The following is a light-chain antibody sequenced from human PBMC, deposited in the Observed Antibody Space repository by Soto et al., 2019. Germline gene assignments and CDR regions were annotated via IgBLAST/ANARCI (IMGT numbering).Light chain of an antibody. J-gene: IGKJ1*01. CDR2: AAS. Sequence: DIQMTQSPSSLSASVGDRVTITCRASQSISNYLSWYQQKPGKAPKLLIYAASRLQSGVPSRFSGSRSGTDFTLTISSLEPEDFATYYCQQSYSRVTFGQGTKVDI. CDR3: QQSYSRVT. CDR1: QSISNY. V-gene: IGKV1-39*01.